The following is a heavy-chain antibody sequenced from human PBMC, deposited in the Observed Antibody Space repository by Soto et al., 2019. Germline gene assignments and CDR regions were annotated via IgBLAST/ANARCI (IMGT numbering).Heavy chain of an antibody. CDR1: GFTFSSYS. CDR3: AKDTDYYGMDV. V-gene: IGHV3-30*18. J-gene: IGHJ6*02. D-gene: IGHD4-4*01. Sequence: PGGSLRLSCAASGFTFSSYSMNWVRQAPGKGLEWVAVISYDGSNKYYADSVKGRFTISRDNSKNTLYLQMNSLRAEDTAVYYCAKDTDYYGMDVWGQGTTVTVSS. CDR2: ISYDGSNK.